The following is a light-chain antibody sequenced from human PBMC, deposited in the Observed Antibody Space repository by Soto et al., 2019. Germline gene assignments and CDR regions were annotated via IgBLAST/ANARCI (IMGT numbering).Light chain of an antibody. V-gene: IGKV3-15*01. CDR1: QSVSRN. CDR3: QQYNNWPRT. CDR2: DAY. J-gene: IGKJ1*01. Sequence: EIVMTQSPATLSVSPGERATLSCRASQSVSRNVAWYQQTRGQAPRLLMFDAYTRATGIPARFSGSGSGTEFTLIISSLQSEDSAIYYCQQYNNWPRTFGQGTKVDIK.